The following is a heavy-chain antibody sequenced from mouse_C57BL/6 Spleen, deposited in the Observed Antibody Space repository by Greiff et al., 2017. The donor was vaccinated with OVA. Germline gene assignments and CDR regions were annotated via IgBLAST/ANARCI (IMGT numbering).Heavy chain of an antibody. J-gene: IGHJ4*01. Sequence: QVQLQQPGAELVKPGASVKMSCKASGYTFTSYWITWVKQRPGQGLEWIGDIYPGSGSTNYNEKFKSKATLTVDTSSSTADMQLSSLTSEDSAVYYCAGWYYYDSSYDYYAMDYWGQGTSVTVSS. CDR3: AGWYYYDSSYDYYAMDY. CDR1: GYTFTSYW. CDR2: IYPGSGST. D-gene: IGHD1-1*01. V-gene: IGHV1-55*01.